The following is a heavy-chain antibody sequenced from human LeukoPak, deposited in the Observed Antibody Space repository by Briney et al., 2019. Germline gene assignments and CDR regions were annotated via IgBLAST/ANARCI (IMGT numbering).Heavy chain of an antibody. Sequence: KPSETLSLTCTVSGGSISSSSYYWGWIRQPPGKGLEWIGSIYYSGSTYYNPSLKSRVTISVDTSKNQFSLKLSSVTAADTAVYYCARHSSGYYYDEQFDYWGQGTLVTVSS. D-gene: IGHD3-22*01. CDR3: ARHSSGYYYDEQFDY. CDR2: IYYSGST. CDR1: GGSISSSSYY. J-gene: IGHJ4*02. V-gene: IGHV4-39*01.